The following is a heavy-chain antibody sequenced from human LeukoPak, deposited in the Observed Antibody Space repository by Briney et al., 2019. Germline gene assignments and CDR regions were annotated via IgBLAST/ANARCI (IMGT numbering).Heavy chain of an antibody. D-gene: IGHD2-2*01. Sequence: SETLSLTCTVSGGSISSSSYYWGWIRQPPGKGLEWIGSIYYSGSTYYNPSLKSRVTISVDTSKNQFSLKLSSVTAADTAVYFCARVSGYCSSTNCYASYFDYWGQGTLVTVSS. CDR1: GGSISSSSYY. CDR2: IYYSGST. J-gene: IGHJ4*02. CDR3: ARVSGYCSSTNCYASYFDY. V-gene: IGHV4-39*07.